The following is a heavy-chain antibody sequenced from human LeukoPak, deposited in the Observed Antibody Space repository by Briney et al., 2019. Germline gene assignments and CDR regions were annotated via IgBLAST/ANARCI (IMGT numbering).Heavy chain of an antibody. Sequence: GGSLRLSCAASGFTFSAYEMNWVRQAPGKGLEWVSYIGSSGSTVYYADSVKGRFTISRDISKNTLYLQMNSLRPEDTAVYYCARGPRVGAAGFVYYHYIDVWSKGTTVTVSS. CDR1: GFTFSAYE. V-gene: IGHV3-48*03. CDR3: ARGPRVGAAGFVYYHYIDV. CDR2: IGSSGSTV. D-gene: IGHD1-26*01. J-gene: IGHJ6*03.